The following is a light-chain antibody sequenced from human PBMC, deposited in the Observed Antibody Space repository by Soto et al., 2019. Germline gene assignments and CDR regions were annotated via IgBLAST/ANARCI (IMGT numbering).Light chain of an antibody. Sequence: QSVLTQPPSASGTPGQRVTISCSGGSSNIGRNTVTWYQQLPGTAPKLLIYSDNQRPSGVPDRFSGSKSGASASLAISGLQSEDEADYYCAAWDDRLHVLFGGGTQLTVL. CDR2: SDN. J-gene: IGLJ2*01. CDR1: SSNIGRNT. V-gene: IGLV1-44*01. CDR3: AAWDDRLHVL.